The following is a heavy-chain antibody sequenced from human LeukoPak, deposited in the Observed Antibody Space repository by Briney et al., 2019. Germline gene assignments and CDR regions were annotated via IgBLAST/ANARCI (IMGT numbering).Heavy chain of an antibody. Sequence: PSETLSLTCSVSGGSISTYYWSWIRQSPGKGLEWIGYIYYSGRTNYNPSLKSRVTISVDTSKNQFSLKLSSVTAADTAVYYCAREANCGGDCSMKFDYWGQGTLVTVSS. V-gene: IGHV4-59*12. CDR3: AREANCGGDCSMKFDY. J-gene: IGHJ4*02. CDR1: GGSISTYY. CDR2: IYYSGRT. D-gene: IGHD2-21*02.